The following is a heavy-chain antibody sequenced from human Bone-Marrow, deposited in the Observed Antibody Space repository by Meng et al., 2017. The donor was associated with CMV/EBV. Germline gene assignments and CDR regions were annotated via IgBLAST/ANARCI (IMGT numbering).Heavy chain of an antibody. CDR3: AKDLRGYSYGLDY. Sequence: CAASGFTFNSYSLNWVRQAPGKGLEWVASVSSSSSYKYYADSVKGRFTIPRDNAENSLYLQMNSLRAEDTAVYYCAKDLRGYSYGLDYWGQGALVTVSS. D-gene: IGHD5-18*01. V-gene: IGHV3-21*06. CDR2: VSSSSSYK. CDR1: GFTFNSYS. J-gene: IGHJ4*02.